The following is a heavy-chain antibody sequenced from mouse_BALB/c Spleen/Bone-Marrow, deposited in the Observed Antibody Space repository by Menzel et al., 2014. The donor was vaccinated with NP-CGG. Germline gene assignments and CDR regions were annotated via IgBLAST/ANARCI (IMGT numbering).Heavy chain of an antibody. V-gene: IGHV2-6-7*01. Sequence: VMLVESGPGLVSPSQRLSIPCTVSGFSLTGFGINWIRQPPGKGLEWLGMIWGDGTTDYNSALKSRLSINKDNSKSQVFLKMNSLQAGDTARYYCAREKYGNYYAMDYWGQGTSVTVSS. CDR3: AREKYGNYYAMDY. J-gene: IGHJ4*01. D-gene: IGHD2-10*02. CDR2: IWGDGTT. CDR1: GFSLTGFG.